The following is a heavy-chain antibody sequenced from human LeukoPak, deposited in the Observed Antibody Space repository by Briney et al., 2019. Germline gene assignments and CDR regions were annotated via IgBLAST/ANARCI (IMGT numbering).Heavy chain of an antibody. D-gene: IGHD2-2*01. CDR3: AKDCSSTSCYGY. V-gene: IGHV3-30*18. J-gene: IGHJ4*02. CDR1: GFTFSSYG. Sequence: HPGGSLRLSCAASGFTFSSYGMHWVRQAPGKGLEWVAVISYDGNNKYYADSVKGRLHISRDNSKNTLYLQMNSLRAEDTAVYYCAKDCSSTSCYGYWGQGTLVTVSS. CDR2: ISYDGNNK.